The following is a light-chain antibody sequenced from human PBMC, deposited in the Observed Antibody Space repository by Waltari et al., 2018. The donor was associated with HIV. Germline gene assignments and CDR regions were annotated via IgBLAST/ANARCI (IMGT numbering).Light chain of an antibody. CDR2: GAF. CDR3: QQYHNWPLT. V-gene: IGKV3-15*01. CDR1: QSVGSN. J-gene: IGKJ4*01. Sequence: ETVMTQSPATLSVSPGERAPLSCRASQSVGSNLAWYQQKPGQAPRLLVYGAFTRATGIPARFSGSGSGTEFTLTISSLQSEDFAVYSCQQYHNWPLTFGGGTKVEIK.